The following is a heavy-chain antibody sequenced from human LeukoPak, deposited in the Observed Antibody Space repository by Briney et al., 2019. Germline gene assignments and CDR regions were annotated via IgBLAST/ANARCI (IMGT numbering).Heavy chain of an antibody. Sequence: GGSLRPSCAASGFTFSGSAMHWVRQASGKGLEWVGRIRSKANSYATAYAASVKGRFTISRDDSKNTAYLQMNSLKTEDTAVYYCTRHVDIVATTHYYYYYSMDVWGQGTTVTVSS. CDR2: IRSKANSYAT. V-gene: IGHV3-73*01. CDR3: TRHVDIVATTHYYYYYSMDV. J-gene: IGHJ6*02. D-gene: IGHD5-12*01. CDR1: GFTFSGSA.